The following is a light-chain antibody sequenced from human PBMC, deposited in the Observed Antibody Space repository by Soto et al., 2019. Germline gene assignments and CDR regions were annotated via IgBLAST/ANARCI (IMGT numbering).Light chain of an antibody. CDR3: QQSNNYFT. V-gene: IGKV1-9*01. CDR1: QGLNTN. J-gene: IGKJ3*01. CDR2: AAS. Sequence: ILLTQSPSSLSAPVGDRVTITCRASQGLNTNLAWYQQRPGKAPKLLIYAASTLQKGVPSRFSGNGSGTDFTLTISSLQPEDFATYYCQQSNNYFTFGPGTKVDIK.